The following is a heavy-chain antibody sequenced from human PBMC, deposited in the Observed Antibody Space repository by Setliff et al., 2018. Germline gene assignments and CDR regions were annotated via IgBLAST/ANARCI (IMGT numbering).Heavy chain of an antibody. V-gene: IGHV1-18*01. J-gene: IGHJ4*02. CDR3: SRLVRYCTRTVCQTFSGDDS. Sequence: ASVKVSCKASGYALTEYGVSWVRQAPGQGLEWVGWISPYNGNTYYAPKFQDRIIMTTDTSTTTAYMELRSLRSDDTAVYYCSRLVRYCTRTVCQTFSGDDSWGQGTLVTVSS. CDR1: GYALTEYG. D-gene: IGHD2-21*02. CDR2: ISPYNGNT.